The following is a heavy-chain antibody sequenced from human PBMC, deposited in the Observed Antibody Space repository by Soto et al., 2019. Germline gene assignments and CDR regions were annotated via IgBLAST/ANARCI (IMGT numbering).Heavy chain of an antibody. CDR3: ALTGTTSSWFDP. CDR1: GGSISSSNW. CDR2: IYHSGST. Sequence: SETLSLTCAVSGGSISSSNWWSWVRQPPGKGLEWIGEIYHSGSTNYNPSLKSRVTISVDKSKNQFSLKLSSVTAADTAVYYCALTGTTSSWFDPWGQGTLVTVSS. J-gene: IGHJ5*02. V-gene: IGHV4-4*02. D-gene: IGHD1-7*01.